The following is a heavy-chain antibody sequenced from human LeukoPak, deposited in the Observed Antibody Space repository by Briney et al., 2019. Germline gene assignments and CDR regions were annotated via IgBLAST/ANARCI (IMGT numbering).Heavy chain of an antibody. V-gene: IGHV4-59*01. CDR2: IYYSGST. Sequence: SETLSLTCTVSGGSISSYHWSWIRQPPGKGLEWIGYIYYSGSTNHNPPLKSRVTISVDTSKNQFSLKLSSVTAADTAVYYCARGQPEEQWLVVGNWFDPWGQGTLVTVSS. D-gene: IGHD6-19*01. J-gene: IGHJ5*02. CDR1: GGSISSYH. CDR3: ARGQPEEQWLVVGNWFDP.